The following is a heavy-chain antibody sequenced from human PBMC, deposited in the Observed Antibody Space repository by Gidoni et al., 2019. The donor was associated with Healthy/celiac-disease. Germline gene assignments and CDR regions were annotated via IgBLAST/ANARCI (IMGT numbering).Heavy chain of an antibody. D-gene: IGHD1-26*01. J-gene: IGHJ4*02. CDR2: IRSKANSYAT. Sequence: EVQLVESGGGLVQPGGSLKLSCAASGFTFSGSAMHWVRQASGKGLEWVGRIRSKANSYATEYAATVKGRFTISRDDSKNTAYLQMNSLKTEDTAVYYCTRRVGATDYWGQGTLVTVSS. CDR1: GFTFSGSA. CDR3: TRRVGATDY. V-gene: IGHV3-73*01.